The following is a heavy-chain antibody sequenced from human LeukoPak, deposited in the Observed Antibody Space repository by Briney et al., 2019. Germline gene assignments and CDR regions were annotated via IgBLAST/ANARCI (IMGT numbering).Heavy chain of an antibody. J-gene: IGHJ5*02. Sequence: PSETLSLTCAVYGGSFSGYYWSWIRQPPGKGLEWIGEISHSGSTNYNPSLKSRVTISVDTSKNQFSLKQSSVTAADTAAYYCARVLDSSGYYYGFDPWGQGTLVTVSS. D-gene: IGHD3-22*01. V-gene: IGHV4-34*01. CDR3: ARVLDSSGYYYGFDP. CDR1: GGSFSGYY. CDR2: ISHSGST.